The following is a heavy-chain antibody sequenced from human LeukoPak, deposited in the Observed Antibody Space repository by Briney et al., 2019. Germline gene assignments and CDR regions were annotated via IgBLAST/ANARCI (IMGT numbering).Heavy chain of an antibody. D-gene: IGHD3-22*01. V-gene: IGHV3-15*01. CDR1: GFTFSNAW. CDR2: IKSKTDGGTT. Sequence: GGSLRLSCAASGFTFSNAWMSWVRQAPGKGLEWVGRIKSKTDGGTTDHAAPVKGRFTISRDDSKNTLYLQMNSLKTEDTAVYYCTTGYYYDSSGYFHWGQGTLVTVSS. CDR3: TTGYYYDSSGYFH. J-gene: IGHJ4*02.